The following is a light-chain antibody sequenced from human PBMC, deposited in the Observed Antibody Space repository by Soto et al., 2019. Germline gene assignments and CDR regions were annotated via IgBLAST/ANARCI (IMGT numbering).Light chain of an antibody. CDR1: NSDIGNYNY. V-gene: IGLV1-40*01. CDR2: GNN. CDR3: QSYDSSLTNAV. J-gene: IGLJ2*01. Sequence: QSALTQPASVSGSPGQSITISCTGTNSDIGNYNYVSWYQQLPGRAPKLLIYGNNNRPSGVPDRFSGSKSGTSVSLAITGLRGEDEADYHCQSYDSSLTNAVFGGGTQLTVL.